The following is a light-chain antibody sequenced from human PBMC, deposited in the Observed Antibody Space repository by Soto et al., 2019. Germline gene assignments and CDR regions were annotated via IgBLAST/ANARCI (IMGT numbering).Light chain of an antibody. J-gene: IGLJ3*02. V-gene: IGLV1-40*01. CDR2: ANN. CDR3: QSYDNSLSGWV. CDR1: TSNIGAGYD. Sequence: QSVLTQPPSVSGAPGQRVTIPCTGSTSNIGAGYDVHWYQQVPGTAPKLLIYANNNRPSGVPGRFSGSKSGTSATLAITGLQAEDETDYYCQSYDNSLSGWVFGGGTTLTVL.